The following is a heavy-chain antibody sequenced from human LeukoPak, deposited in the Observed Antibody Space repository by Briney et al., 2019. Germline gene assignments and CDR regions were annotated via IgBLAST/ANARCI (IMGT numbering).Heavy chain of an antibody. CDR3: AKGREKQQLVVDY. Sequence: GGSLRLSCAASGFNFSSYEMNSVRQAPGKGLEWVAFIRYDGRNKYYADSVKGRFTISRDNSKNTLYLQMNSLRAEDTAVYYCAKGREKQQLVVDYWGQGTLVTVSS. CDR2: IRYDGRNK. CDR1: GFNFSSYE. V-gene: IGHV3-30*02. J-gene: IGHJ4*02. D-gene: IGHD6-13*01.